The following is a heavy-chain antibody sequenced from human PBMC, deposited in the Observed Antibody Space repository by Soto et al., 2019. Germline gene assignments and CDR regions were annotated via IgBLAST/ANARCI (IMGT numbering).Heavy chain of an antibody. D-gene: IGHD2-15*01. CDR1: GYTFTNSD. CDR3: ARRPRCSGGICYYGLDN. CDR2: MNPDSGHA. Sequence: QVQLVQSGAEVKKPGASVKVSCKASGYTFTNSDINWVRQAPGQGLEWMGWMNPDSGHAAYAQKFQGRVTLTTSTSTSTVYMEMRSLGSEDTAVYYCARRPRCSGGICYYGLDNWGQGTLVTVSS. J-gene: IGHJ4*02. V-gene: IGHV1-8*01.